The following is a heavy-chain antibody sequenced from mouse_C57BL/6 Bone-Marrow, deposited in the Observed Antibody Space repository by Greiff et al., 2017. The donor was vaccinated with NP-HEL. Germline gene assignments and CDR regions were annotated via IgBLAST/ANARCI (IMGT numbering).Heavy chain of an antibody. CDR2: ISDGGSYT. D-gene: IGHD2-4*01. CDR1: GFTFSSYA. V-gene: IGHV5-4*03. J-gene: IGHJ2*01. CDR3: ARSRITGDYFDY. Sequence: EVKLMESGGGLVKPGGSLKLSCAASGFTFSSYAMSWVRQTPEKRLEWVATISDGGSYTYYPDNVKGRFTISRDNAKNNLYLQMSHLKSEDTAMYYCARSRITGDYFDYWGQGTTLTVSS.